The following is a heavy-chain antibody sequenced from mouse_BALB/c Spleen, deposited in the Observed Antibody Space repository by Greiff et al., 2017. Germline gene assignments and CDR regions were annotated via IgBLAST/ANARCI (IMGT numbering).Heavy chain of an antibody. V-gene: IGHV5-6-5*01. J-gene: IGHJ4*01. CDR2: ISSGGST. Sequence: EVKVVESGGGLVKPGGSLKLSCAASGFTFSSYAMSWVRQTPEKRLEWVASISSGGSTYYPDSVKGRFTISRDNARNILYLQMSSLRSEDTAMYYCARGVTTVVARAMDCWGQGTSVTVSS. CDR3: ARGVTTVVARAMDC. CDR1: GFTFSSYA. D-gene: IGHD1-1*01.